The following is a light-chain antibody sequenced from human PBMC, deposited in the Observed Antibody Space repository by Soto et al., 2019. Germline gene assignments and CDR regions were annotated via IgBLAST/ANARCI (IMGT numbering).Light chain of an antibody. CDR1: QSVSSN. Sequence: EIVMTQSPATLSVSPGERATLSCRASQSVSSNLAWYQQKPGQAPRLLIYGASTRATGIPARFSGSGSGTEFTHTISSLQSEDFAVYYCQQYNNWPPFVTRTLSTYTFGQGTKLEIK. J-gene: IGKJ2*01. V-gene: IGKV3-15*01. CDR2: GAS. CDR3: QQYNNWPPFVTRTLSTYT.